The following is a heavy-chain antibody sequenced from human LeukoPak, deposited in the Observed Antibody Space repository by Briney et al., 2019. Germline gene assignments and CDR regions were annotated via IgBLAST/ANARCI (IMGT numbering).Heavy chain of an antibody. D-gene: IGHD2-2*03. V-gene: IGHV1-18*01. J-gene: IGHJ4*02. CDR1: GYTFTSYG. CDR2: ISAYNGNT. Sequence: ASVKVSCKASGYTFTSYGISWVRQAPGQGLEWMGWISAYNGNTNYAQKLQGRVTMTTDTSTSTAYMELRSLRSDDTAVYYCARDRYGYCSSTSCRPGGYWGQGTLVTVSS. CDR3: ARDRYGYCSSTSCRPGGY.